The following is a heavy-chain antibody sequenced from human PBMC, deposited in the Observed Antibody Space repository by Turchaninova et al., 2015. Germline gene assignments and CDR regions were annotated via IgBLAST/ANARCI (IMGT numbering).Heavy chain of an antibody. Sequence: QVQLQESGTGLVKPSETLSLTCTVSGYSISSGYYWGWLRLPPGEGLEWVGDIFHDGTTYSHPSRRRRVTRSLETSKNQFSLNVNSGTAADTAVYCCARDAHSSSWTRWFDPWGQGTLVTVSS. CDR3: ARDAHSSSWTRWFDP. CDR1: GYSISSGYY. CDR2: IFHDGTT. D-gene: IGHD6-13*01. J-gene: IGHJ5*02. V-gene: IGHV4-38-2*02.